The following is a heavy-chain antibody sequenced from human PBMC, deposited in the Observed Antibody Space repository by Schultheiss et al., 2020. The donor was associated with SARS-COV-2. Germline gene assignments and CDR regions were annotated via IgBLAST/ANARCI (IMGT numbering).Heavy chain of an antibody. CDR2: ISSRSSYT. D-gene: IGHD5-18*01. J-gene: IGHJ4*02. Sequence: GGSLRLSCAASGFTFSNAWMSWVRQAPGKGLEWVSHISSRSSYTNYADSVKGRFTISRDNSKNTVYLQLNSLRDEDTAVYYCARAPWIQLWPLGYWGQGTLVTVSS. CDR3: ARAPWIQLWPLGY. V-gene: IGHV3-11*06. CDR1: GFTFSNAW.